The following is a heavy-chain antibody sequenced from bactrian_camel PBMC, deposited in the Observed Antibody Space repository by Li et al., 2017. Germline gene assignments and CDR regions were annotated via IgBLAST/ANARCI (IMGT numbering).Heavy chain of an antibody. V-gene: IGHV3S31*01. D-gene: IGHD7*01. CDR1: EYTYSKYC. J-gene: IGHJ4*01. CDR3: AAKRTNWCGRLLGPDEYDH. CDR2: ITTGLRDP. Sequence: DVQLVESGGGSVQAGGSLRLSCSVSEYTYSKYCMGWFRQAPGKEREGVATITTGLRDPWYADSVKGRFTISRDSRENTLYLLMNSLQPEDTAIYFCAAKRTNWCGRLLGPDEYDHWGQGTQVTVS.